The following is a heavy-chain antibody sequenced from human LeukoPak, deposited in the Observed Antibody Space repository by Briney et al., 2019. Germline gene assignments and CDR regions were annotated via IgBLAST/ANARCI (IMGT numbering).Heavy chain of an antibody. J-gene: IGHJ4*02. Sequence: ASVKVSCTASGYIFTDYYMHWVRQAPGQELGWMGRINPNSGGTNYAQKFQGRVTMTRDTSTSTVYMELSSLISEDTAVYYCARGCSSTTCSYDAGDRLFDCWGQGTLVTVSS. V-gene: IGHV1/OR15-1*04. CDR3: ARGCSSTTCSYDAGDRLFDC. CDR2: INPNSGGT. CDR1: GYIFTDYY. D-gene: IGHD2-2*01.